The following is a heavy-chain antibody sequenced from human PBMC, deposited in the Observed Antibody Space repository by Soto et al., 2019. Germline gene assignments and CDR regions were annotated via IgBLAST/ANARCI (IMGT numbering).Heavy chain of an antibody. Sequence: SETLSLTCTVSGGSISNSNCYWGWIRQPPGKGLEWIGSIYYTGNTYYNPSLKSRVTISVDRSKNQFSLKLSSVTAADTAVYYCARAHYGDYGYGMDVWGQGTTVTVSS. D-gene: IGHD4-17*01. CDR1: GGSISNSNCY. V-gene: IGHV4-39*07. CDR2: IYYTGNT. CDR3: ARAHYGDYGYGMDV. J-gene: IGHJ6*02.